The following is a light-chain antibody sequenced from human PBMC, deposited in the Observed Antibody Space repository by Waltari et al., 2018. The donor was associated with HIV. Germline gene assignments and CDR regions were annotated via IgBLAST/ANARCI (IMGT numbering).Light chain of an antibody. CDR1: RSDVGGYNY. V-gene: IGLV2-11*01. Sequence: QSALTQPRSVSGSPGQSVTISCTETRSDVGGYNYVSWYQQHPGKAPKVMIYDVSKRPSGVPDRFSGSRPGNTPSLTISGLQAENEADYYCCSYAGSYIWVFGGGTKLTVL. CDR3: CSYAGSYIWV. J-gene: IGLJ3*02. CDR2: DVS.